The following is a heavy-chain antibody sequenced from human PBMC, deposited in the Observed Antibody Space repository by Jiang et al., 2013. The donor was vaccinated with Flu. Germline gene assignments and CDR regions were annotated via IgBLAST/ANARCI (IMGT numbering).Heavy chain of an antibody. D-gene: IGHD1-14*01. CDR1: GGSTSSSSNY. CDR3: ARDRAEGAFDI. V-gene: IGHV4-61*01. J-gene: IGHJ3*02. CDR2: IYYSGST. Sequence: GLVKPSETLSLSCTVSGGSTSSSSNYWTWIRQPPGKGLEWIGYIYYSGSTNYDPSLKSRVTISVDTSKNQFSLKLSSVTAADTAVYYCARDRAEGAFDIWGQGTMVTVSS.